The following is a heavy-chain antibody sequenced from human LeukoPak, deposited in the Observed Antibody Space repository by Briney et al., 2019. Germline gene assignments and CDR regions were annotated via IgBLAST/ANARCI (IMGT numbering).Heavy chain of an antibody. CDR1: GFTFSSYG. D-gene: IGHD6-19*01. CDR2: ISYDGSNK. J-gene: IGHJ4*02. CDR3: ARDSSSGPPPDY. Sequence: QAGGSLRLSCAASGFTFSSYGMHWVRQAPGKGLEWVAVISYDGSNKYYADSVKGRFTISRDNAKNSLYLHMNSLRAEDTAVYYCARDSSSGPPPDYWGQGTLVTVSS. V-gene: IGHV3-30*03.